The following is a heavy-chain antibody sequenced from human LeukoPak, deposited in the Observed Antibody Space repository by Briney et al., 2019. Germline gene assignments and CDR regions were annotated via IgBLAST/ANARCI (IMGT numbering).Heavy chain of an antibody. V-gene: IGHV3-21*01. J-gene: IGHJ4*02. CDR2: VSGASNYI. CDR3: ARDEFYESVNFDL. D-gene: IGHD2/OR15-2a*01. Sequence: PGGSLRLSCAASGFTFSSFTMNWVRQVPGKGLEWVSSVSGASNYIYYADSVRGRFTVSRDNAKNSLYLQMNSLRAEDTALYYCARDEFYESVNFDLWGQGTLVTVSS. CDR1: GFTFSSFT.